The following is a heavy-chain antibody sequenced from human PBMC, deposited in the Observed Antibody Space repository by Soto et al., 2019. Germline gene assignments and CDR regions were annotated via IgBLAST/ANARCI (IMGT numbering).Heavy chain of an antibody. J-gene: IGHJ6*02. Sequence: QVQLVQSGAEVKKPGSSVTVSCKASGGTFSSYAISWVRQAPGQGLEWMGRIIPFSGSANCAQKFQGRGTNTADDSTHTEYIETTNLTSEDTAAYNCARVVMTTVPESYDSGMNVGAQATTDTVSS. D-gene: IGHD4-17*01. CDR2: IIPFSGSA. CDR3: ARVVMTTVPESYDSGMNV. CDR1: GGTFSSYA. V-gene: IGHV1-69*18.